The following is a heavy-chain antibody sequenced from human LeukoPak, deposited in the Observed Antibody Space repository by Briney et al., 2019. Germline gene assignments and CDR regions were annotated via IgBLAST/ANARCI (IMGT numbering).Heavy chain of an antibody. D-gene: IGHD3-22*01. CDR2: ISGSGGST. V-gene: IGHV3-23*01. CDR3: ANQGNYYDSSGYYYDY. CDR1: GFTFSSYA. J-gene: IGHJ4*02. Sequence: TGGSLRLSCAASGFTFSSYAMSWVRQAPGKGLEWVSAISGSGGSTYYADSVKGRFTISRDNSKNTLYLQMNSLRAEDTAVYYCANQGNYYDSSGYYYDYWGQGTLVSVSS.